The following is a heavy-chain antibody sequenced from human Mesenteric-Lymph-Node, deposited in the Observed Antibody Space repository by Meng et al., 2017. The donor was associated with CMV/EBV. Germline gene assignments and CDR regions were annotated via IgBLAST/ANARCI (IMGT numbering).Heavy chain of an antibody. J-gene: IGHJ3*02. CDR1: GFIVSSNY. Sequence: GESLKISCAASGFIVSSNYMSWVRQVPGKGLEWVAVISINDDTFYADSVKGRFTISRDNSKNTLYLQMNSLRAEDTAVYYCAKDPGNDLDAFDIWGQGTMVTVSS. V-gene: IGHV3-66*03. CDR3: AKDPGNDLDAFDI. CDR2: ISINDDT. D-gene: IGHD1-1*01.